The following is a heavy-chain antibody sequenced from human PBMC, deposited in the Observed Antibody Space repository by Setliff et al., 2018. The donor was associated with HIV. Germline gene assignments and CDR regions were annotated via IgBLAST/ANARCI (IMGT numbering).Heavy chain of an antibody. D-gene: IGHD3-16*01. CDR3: ARQPYYDDDGTNLPSEWRVLG. J-gene: IGHJ4*02. CDR1: GYTFTSYD. CDR2: ISAHNGRI. V-gene: IGHV1-18*01. Sequence: ASVKVSCKASGYTFTSYDINWVRQAPGQGLEWMGWISAHNGRINYAQKFQGRVTMTTDRSTSTAYMELRSLRSDDAAVYYCARQPYYDDDGTNLPSEWRVLGWGQGTLVTVSS.